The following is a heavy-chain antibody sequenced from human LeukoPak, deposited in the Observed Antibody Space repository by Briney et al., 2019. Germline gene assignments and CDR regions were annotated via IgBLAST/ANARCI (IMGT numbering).Heavy chain of an antibody. CDR3: ARDEAAAFDP. CDR2: INPNSGGT. Sequence: ASVKVSCKASGGTFSSYAISWVRQAPGQGLEWMGWINPNSGGTNYAQKFQGWVTMTRDTSISTAYMELSRLRSDDTAVYYCARDEAAAFDPWGQGTLVTVSS. D-gene: IGHD6-13*01. V-gene: IGHV1-2*04. CDR1: GGTFSSYA. J-gene: IGHJ5*02.